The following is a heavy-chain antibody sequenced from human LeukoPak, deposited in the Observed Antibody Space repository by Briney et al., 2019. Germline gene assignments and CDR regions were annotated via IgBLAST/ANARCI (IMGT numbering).Heavy chain of an antibody. V-gene: IGHV3-7*01. J-gene: IGHJ4*01. CDR1: GFTFSSYW. D-gene: IGHD2/OR15-2a*01. CDR3: ARDDYFLQFYH. Sequence: GGSLRLSCAASGFTFSSYWMSWVRQAPGKGLEWVANIKQDGSEKYYVDSVKGRFTISSDNAKNSLYLQMNSLRAEDTAVYYCARDDYFLQFYHWGQGTLVNVS. CDR2: IKQDGSEK.